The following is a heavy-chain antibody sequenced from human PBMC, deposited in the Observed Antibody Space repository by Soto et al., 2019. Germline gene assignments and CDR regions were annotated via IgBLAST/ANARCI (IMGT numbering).Heavy chain of an antibody. V-gene: IGHV3-23*01. CDR2: ISGNGGRT. CDR3: AKDNRWLVPTYFDY. J-gene: IGHJ4*02. Sequence: EVQLLESGGGLVQPGGSLRLSCAASGFTFSSYAMNWVRQAPGKGLEWVSVISGNGGRTDYADSVKGRFTISRDNFRNTLYLQMNSLRVEDTAVYYCAKDNRWLVPTYFDYWGQRTLVTGSS. CDR1: GFTFSSYA. D-gene: IGHD6-19*01.